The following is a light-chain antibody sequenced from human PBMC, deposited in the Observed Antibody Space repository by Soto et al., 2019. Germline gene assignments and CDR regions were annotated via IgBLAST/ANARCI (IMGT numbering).Light chain of an antibody. CDR2: GAS. CDR1: QSVSNN. V-gene: IGKV3-15*01. J-gene: IGKJ5*01. CDR3: KQYKEWPPFT. Sequence: EIVMTHSPATLSVSPWETATLSCRASQSVSNNVAWYQQTPGQAPRLLILGASTRATGIPARFSGSGSGTEFTLSISSLQSEDFAVYYCKQYKEWPPFTFGQGTRLEIK.